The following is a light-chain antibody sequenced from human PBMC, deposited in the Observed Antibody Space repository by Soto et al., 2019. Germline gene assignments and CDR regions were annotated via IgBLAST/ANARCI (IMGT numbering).Light chain of an antibody. CDR1: QSISSW. V-gene: IGKV1-5*01. Sequence: DIQMPQSPSTLSASVGARVTITGRASQSISSWLAWYQQKPGKAPKLLIYDASSLESGVPSRFSGSGSGTEFTLTISSLQPDEFATYYCQQYNSYPWTVGQGTKVDI. CDR2: DAS. J-gene: IGKJ1*01. CDR3: QQYNSYPWT.